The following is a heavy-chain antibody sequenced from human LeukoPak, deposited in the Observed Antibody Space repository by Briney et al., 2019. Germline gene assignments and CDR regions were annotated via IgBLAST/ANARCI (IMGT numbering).Heavy chain of an antibody. Sequence: ASVKVSCKASGYTFTSYGISWVRQAPGQGLEWMGWISAYNGNTNYAQKLQGRVTMTTDTSTSTAYMELRSLRSDDTAVYYCARLPSGSYYSGWFDPWGQGTLVTVSS. CDR1: GYTFTSYG. D-gene: IGHD3-10*01. J-gene: IGHJ5*02. V-gene: IGHV1-18*01. CDR2: ISAYNGNT. CDR3: ARLPSGSYYSGWFDP.